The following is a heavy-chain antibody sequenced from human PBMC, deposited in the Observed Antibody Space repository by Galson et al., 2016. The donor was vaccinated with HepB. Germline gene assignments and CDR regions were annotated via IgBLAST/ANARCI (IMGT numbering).Heavy chain of an antibody. CDR3: AKDQGILRHFDWLTYDAFDM. V-gene: IGHV3-30*04. J-gene: IGHJ3*02. CDR1: GLTFRSYA. Sequence: SLRLSCAASGLTFRSYAMHWVRQAPGKGLEWVAVISYDGSNKHYADSVKGRFTISRDNSKNTLYLQMNSLRAEETAVYYCAKDQGILRHFDWLTYDAFDMWGQGTMVTVSS. D-gene: IGHD3-9*01. CDR2: ISYDGSNK.